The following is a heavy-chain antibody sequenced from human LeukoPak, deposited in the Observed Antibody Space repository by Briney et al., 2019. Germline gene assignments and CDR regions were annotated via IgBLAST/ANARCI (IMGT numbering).Heavy chain of an antibody. Sequence: GGSLRLSCAASGFIFDDYAMHWVRQAPGKGPEWVSGISWNSGSIGYADSVKGRFTISRDNAKHSLYLQMNSLRAEDTALYYCAKDRDYSSSGASVDYWGQGTLVTVSS. CDR1: GFIFDDYA. D-gene: IGHD6-6*01. V-gene: IGHV3-9*01. CDR3: AKDRDYSSSGASVDY. CDR2: ISWNSGSI. J-gene: IGHJ4*02.